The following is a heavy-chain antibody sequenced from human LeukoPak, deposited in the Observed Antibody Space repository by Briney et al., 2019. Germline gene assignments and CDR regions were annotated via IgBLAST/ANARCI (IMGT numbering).Heavy chain of an antibody. V-gene: IGHV3-23*01. Sequence: GGSLRLSCAASGFTFSSYAMSWVRQAPGKGLEWVSGISPSGGITYYTDSVKGRFTISRDNSKNTLYLQMNSLKTEDTAVYYCTTDWDRITYKVGDHWGQGTLVTVSS. CDR3: TTDWDRITYKVGDH. CDR2: ISPSGGIT. CDR1: GFTFSSYA. J-gene: IGHJ4*02. D-gene: IGHD3-16*01.